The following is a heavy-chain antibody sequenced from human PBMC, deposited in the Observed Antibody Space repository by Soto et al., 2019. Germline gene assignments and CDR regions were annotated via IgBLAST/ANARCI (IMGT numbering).Heavy chain of an antibody. CDR1: GGTFSSYT. CDR2: IIPILGIA. D-gene: IGHD3-9*01. Sequence: QVQLVQSGAEVQKPGSSVKVSCKASGGTFSSYTISWVRQAPGQGLEWMGRIIPILGIANYAQKFQGRVTITADKSTSTAYMELSSLRSEDTAVYYCARDILTGYYKEGGAFDIWGQGTMVTVSS. J-gene: IGHJ3*02. V-gene: IGHV1-69*08. CDR3: ARDILTGYYKEGGAFDI.